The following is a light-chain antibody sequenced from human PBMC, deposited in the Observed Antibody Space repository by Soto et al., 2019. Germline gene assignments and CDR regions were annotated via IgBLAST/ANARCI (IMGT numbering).Light chain of an antibody. CDR2: GAS. CDR1: QSVSSY. CDR3: QQYGSSPLT. J-gene: IGKJ4*01. V-gene: IGKV3-20*01. Sequence: EIVLTQSPATLSLSPGERATLSCRASQSVSSYLAWYQQKPGQAPRLLIFGASSRATDIPDRFSGSGSGTDFPITISIQEPEDSALYYRQQYGSSPLTFRGGAK.